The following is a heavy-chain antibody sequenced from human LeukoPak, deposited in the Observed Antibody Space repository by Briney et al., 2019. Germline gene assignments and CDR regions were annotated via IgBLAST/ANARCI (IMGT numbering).Heavy chain of an antibody. J-gene: IGHJ3*02. V-gene: IGHV4-31*03. Sequence: SETLSLTCTVSGGSISSTNYYWDWIRQPPGKGLEWIGYIYYSGSTYYNPSLKSRVTISVDTSKNQFSLKLSSVTAADTAVYYCARDRGVRMGDIWGQGTMVTVSS. CDR3: ARDRGVRMGDI. D-gene: IGHD2-8*01. CDR2: IYYSGST. CDR1: GGSISSTNYY.